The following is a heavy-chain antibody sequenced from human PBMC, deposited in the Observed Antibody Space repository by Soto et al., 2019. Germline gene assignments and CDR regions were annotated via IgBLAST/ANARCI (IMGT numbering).Heavy chain of an antibody. CDR3: ARDSAVDTAMDTSYGMDV. J-gene: IGHJ6*02. V-gene: IGHV3-21*01. CDR2: ISSSSSYI. Sequence: GGSLRLSCAASGFTFSSYSMNWVRQAPGKGLEWVSSISSSSSYIYYADSVKGRFTISRDNAKNSLYLQMNSLRAEDTAVYYCARDSAVDTAMDTSYGMDVWGQGTTVTVSS. D-gene: IGHD5-18*01. CDR1: GFTFSSYS.